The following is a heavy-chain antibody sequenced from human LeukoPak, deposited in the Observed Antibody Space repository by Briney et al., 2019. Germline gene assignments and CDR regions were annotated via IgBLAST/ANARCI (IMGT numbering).Heavy chain of an antibody. J-gene: IGHJ4*02. V-gene: IGHV4-38-2*01. CDR1: GYSISSGYY. CDR2: IYHSGST. CDR3: ARGSEYQLLRKYYFDY. Sequence: SETLSLTCAVSGYSISSGYYWGWIRQPPGKGLEWIGSIYHSGSTYYNPSLKSRVTISVDTSKNQFSLKLSSVTAADTAVYYCARGSEYQLLRKYYFDYWGQGTLVTVSS. D-gene: IGHD2-2*01.